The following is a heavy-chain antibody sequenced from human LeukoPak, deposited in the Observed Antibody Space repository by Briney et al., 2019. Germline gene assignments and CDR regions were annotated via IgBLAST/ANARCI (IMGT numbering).Heavy chain of an antibody. V-gene: IGHV3-30*04. CDR2: TSNDGSNK. Sequence: GGSLRLSCAASGFTFSSYAMHWVRQAPGKGLEWVAVTSNDGSNKYYADSVKGRFTISRDNSKNTLYLQMNSLRAEDTAVYYCARGHARGYDFPIDYWGQGTLVTVSS. CDR1: GFTFSSYA. D-gene: IGHD5-12*01. J-gene: IGHJ4*02. CDR3: ARGHARGYDFPIDY.